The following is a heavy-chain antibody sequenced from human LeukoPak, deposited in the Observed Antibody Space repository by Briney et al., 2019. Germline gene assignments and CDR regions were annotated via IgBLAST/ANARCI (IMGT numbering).Heavy chain of an antibody. Sequence: GGSLRLSCAASGFTFSSYAMSWVRQAPGKGLEWVSAISGSGGSTYYADSVKGRFTISRDNSKNTLYLQMNSLRAEDTAVYCCAKGGGSSWHSNWFDPWGQGTLVTVSS. CDR1: GFTFSSYA. V-gene: IGHV3-23*01. J-gene: IGHJ5*02. CDR2: ISGSGGST. D-gene: IGHD6-13*01. CDR3: AKGGGSSWHSNWFDP.